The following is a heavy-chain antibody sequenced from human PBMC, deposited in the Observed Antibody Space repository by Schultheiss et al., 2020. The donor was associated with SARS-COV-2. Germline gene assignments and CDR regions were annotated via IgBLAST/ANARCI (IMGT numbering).Heavy chain of an antibody. J-gene: IGHJ4*02. D-gene: IGHD5-18*01. Sequence: GESLKISCAASGFTFSSYGMHWVRQAPGKGLEWVAVIWYDGSNKYYADSVKGRFTISRDNAKNSLYLQMNSLRAEDTAVYYCASNSYATTYYFDYWGQGTLVTVSS. CDR3: ASNSYATTYYFDY. V-gene: IGHV3-33*08. CDR2: IWYDGSNK. CDR1: GFTFSSYG.